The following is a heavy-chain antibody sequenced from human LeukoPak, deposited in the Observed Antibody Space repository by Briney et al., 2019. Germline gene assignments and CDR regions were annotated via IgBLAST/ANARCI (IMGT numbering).Heavy chain of an antibody. J-gene: IGHJ3*02. CDR3: ARDGATVKSGGAFDI. V-gene: IGHV1-46*01. D-gene: IGHD4-17*01. CDR1: GYTFTSYY. Sequence: ASVKVSCKASGYTFTSYYMHWVRQAPGQGLEWMGIINPSGGSTSYAQKFQGRVTMTRDMSTSTVYMELSSLRSEDTAVYYCARDGATVKSGGAFDIWGQGTMVTVSS. CDR2: INPSGGST.